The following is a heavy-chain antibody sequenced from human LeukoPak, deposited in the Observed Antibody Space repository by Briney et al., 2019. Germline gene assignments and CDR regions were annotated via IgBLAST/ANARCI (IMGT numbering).Heavy chain of an antibody. D-gene: IGHD1-26*01. CDR1: GGSISSLSYY. J-gene: IGHJ4*02. CDR2: IFYSGGT. V-gene: IGHV4-39*07. Sequence: SETLSLTCTVSGGSISSLSYYWAWIRQSPGKGLEWIGSIFYSGGTYDNPSLKSRVTMSVDTSKNQFSLKLSSVTAADTAVYYCARAAGGSYYLLDYWGQGTLVTVSS. CDR3: ARAAGGSYYLLDY.